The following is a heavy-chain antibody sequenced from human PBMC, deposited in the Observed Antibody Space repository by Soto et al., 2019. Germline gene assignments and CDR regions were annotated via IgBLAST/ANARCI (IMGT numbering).Heavy chain of an antibody. CDR3: ASCWGDPRGFDP. CDR2: ISSSSRTI. CDR1: GFTFSSYS. J-gene: IGHJ5*02. D-gene: IGHD2-21*02. Sequence: EVQLVESGGGLVQPGGSLRLSCAASGFTFSSYSMNWVRQAPGKGLEWVSYISSSSRTIYYADSVKGRFTISRDNAKNALYLQMNSLRAEDTAVYYCASCWGDPRGFDPWGQGTLVTVSS. V-gene: IGHV3-48*01.